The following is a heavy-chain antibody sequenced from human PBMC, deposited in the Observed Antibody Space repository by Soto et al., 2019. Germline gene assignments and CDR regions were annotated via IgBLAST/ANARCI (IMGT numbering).Heavy chain of an antibody. Sequence: ASVKVSCKASGYTFTSYGISWVRQAPGQGFEWMGWISAYNGNTNYAQKLQGRVTMTTDTSTSTAYMELRSLRSDDTAVYYCARVQAVSIVVVPAAIDYWGQGTLVTVSS. V-gene: IGHV1-18*01. J-gene: IGHJ4*02. CDR2: ISAYNGNT. CDR3: ARVQAVSIVVVPAAIDY. D-gene: IGHD2-2*01. CDR1: GYTFTSYG.